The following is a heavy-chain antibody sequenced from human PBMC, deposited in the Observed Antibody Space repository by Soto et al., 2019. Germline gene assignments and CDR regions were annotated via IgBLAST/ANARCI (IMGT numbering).Heavy chain of an antibody. CDR1: GFTFSDYY. J-gene: IGHJ4*02. V-gene: IGHV3-11*01. CDR2: ISSSGSTI. Sequence: PGGSLRLSCAASGFTFSDYYMSWIRQAPGKGLEWVSYISSSGSTIYYADSVKGRFTISRDNAKNSLYLQMNSLRAEDTAVYYCARSVVVPAAPLDYWGQGTLVTVSS. D-gene: IGHD2-2*01. CDR3: ARSVVVPAAPLDY.